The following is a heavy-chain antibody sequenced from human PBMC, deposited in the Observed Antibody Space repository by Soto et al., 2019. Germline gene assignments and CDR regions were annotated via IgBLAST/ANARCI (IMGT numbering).Heavy chain of an antibody. D-gene: IGHD6-13*01. V-gene: IGHV4-31*03. Sequence: QVQLQESGPGLVKPSQTLSLTCTVSGGSISSGGYYWSWIRQHPGKGLEWIWYIYYSGRTYYNPSLKSRVTISVDTSKNQFSLKLSAVTAADTAVYYCARAKYSSSWYVAYYFDYWGQGTLVTVSS. CDR3: ARAKYSSSWYVAYYFDY. J-gene: IGHJ4*02. CDR1: GGSISSGGYY. CDR2: IYYSGRT.